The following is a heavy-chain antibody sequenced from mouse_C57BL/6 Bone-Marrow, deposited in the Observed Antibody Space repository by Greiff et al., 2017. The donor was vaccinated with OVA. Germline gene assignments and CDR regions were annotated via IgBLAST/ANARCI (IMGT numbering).Heavy chain of an antibody. D-gene: IGHD3-2*02. J-gene: IGHJ3*01. CDR3: RLDSSGYVGFAY. CDR2: INPNNGGT. CDR1: GYTFTDYN. Sequence: EVQLQQSGPELVKPGASVKMSCKASGYTFTDYNMHWVKQSHGKSLEWIGYINPNNGGTSYNQKFKGKATLTVNKSFSTAYMELRSLTSEDSAVYYCRLDSSGYVGFAYWGQGTLVTVSA. V-gene: IGHV1-22*01.